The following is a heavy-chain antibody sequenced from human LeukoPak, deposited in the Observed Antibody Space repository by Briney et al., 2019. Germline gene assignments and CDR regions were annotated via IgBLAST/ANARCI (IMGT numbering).Heavy chain of an antibody. J-gene: IGHJ3*02. D-gene: IGHD3-3*01. CDR2: INHSGST. V-gene: IGHV4-34*01. Sequence: SETLSLTCAVYGGSFSGYYWSWIRQPPGKGLEWIGEINHSGSTNYNPSLKSRVTISVDTSKNQFSLKLSSVTAADTAVYYCARGSPAYYDFWSGYSGGDAFDIWGQGTMVTVSS. CDR3: ARGSPAYYDFWSGYSGGDAFDI. CDR1: GGSFSGYY.